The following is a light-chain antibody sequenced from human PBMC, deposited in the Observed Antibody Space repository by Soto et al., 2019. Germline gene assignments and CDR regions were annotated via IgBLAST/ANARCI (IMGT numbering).Light chain of an antibody. V-gene: IGKV1-27*01. Sequence: DIPMTQSPSSLSASVRDRVTITCRASQDINNYLAWYQQKPGKVPKLLIYAASTLQPGVQSRFSGRGSGTDFTLTINSLQPEDVATYYCQNYKSAPNTFGRGTRLEIK. CDR1: QDINNY. CDR3: QNYKSAPNT. CDR2: AAS. J-gene: IGKJ2*01.